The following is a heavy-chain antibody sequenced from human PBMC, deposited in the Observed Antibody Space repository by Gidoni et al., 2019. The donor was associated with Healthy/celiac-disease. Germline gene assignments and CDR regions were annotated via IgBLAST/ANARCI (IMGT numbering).Heavy chain of an antibody. CDR3: AKDLPDWGFGGAFDI. V-gene: IGHV3-30*18. Sequence: QVQLVESGGGVVQPGRSLRLSCAASGFTFSSYGMHWVRQAPGKGLEWVAVISYDGSNKYYADSVKGRFTISRDNSKNTLYLQMNSLRAEDTAVYYCAKDLPDWGFGGAFDIWGQGTMVTVSS. CDR2: ISYDGSNK. J-gene: IGHJ3*02. CDR1: GFTFSSYG. D-gene: IGHD7-27*01.